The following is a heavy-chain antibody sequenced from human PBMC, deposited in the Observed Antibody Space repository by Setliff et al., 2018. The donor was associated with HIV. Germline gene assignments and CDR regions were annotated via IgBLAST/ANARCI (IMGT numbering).Heavy chain of an antibody. J-gene: IGHJ3*02. CDR1: GFTFSSYA. V-gene: IGHV3-7*03. CDR2: IKQDGSER. CDR3: VRDVKTYDI. Sequence: GGSLRLSCAASGFTFSSYAMHWVRQAPGKGLEWVANIKQDGSERKYVDSVKGRFSISRDNAKNSMYLQMNSLRAEDTAIYYCVRDVKTYDIWGQGTMVTVS.